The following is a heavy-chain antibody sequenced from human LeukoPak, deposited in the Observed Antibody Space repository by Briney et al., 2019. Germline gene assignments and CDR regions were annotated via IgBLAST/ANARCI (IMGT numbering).Heavy chain of an antibody. CDR3: AKDQAEYYYDSSGYWLY. CDR2: ISGSGGST. J-gene: IGHJ4*02. Sequence: GGSLRLSCAASGFTFSSYAMSWVPQAPGKGLEWVSAISGSGGSTYYADSVKGRFTISRDNSKNTLYLQMNSLRAEDTAVYYCAKDQAEYYYDSSGYWLYWGQGTLVTVSS. V-gene: IGHV3-23*01. D-gene: IGHD3-22*01. CDR1: GFTFSSYA.